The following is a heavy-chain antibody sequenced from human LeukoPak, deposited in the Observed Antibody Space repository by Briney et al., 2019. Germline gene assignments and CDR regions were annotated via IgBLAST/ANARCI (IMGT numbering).Heavy chain of an antibody. V-gene: IGHV1-69*13. Sequence: ASVKVSCKASGGTFSSYAISWVRQAPGLGLEWMGGIIPIFGTANYAQKFQGRVTITADESTSTAYMELSSLRSEDTAVYYCARTAQRYDSSGYYYKEDYFDYWGQGTLVTVSS. D-gene: IGHD3-22*01. J-gene: IGHJ4*02. CDR2: IIPIFGTA. CDR1: GGTFSSYA. CDR3: ARTAQRYDSSGYYYKEDYFDY.